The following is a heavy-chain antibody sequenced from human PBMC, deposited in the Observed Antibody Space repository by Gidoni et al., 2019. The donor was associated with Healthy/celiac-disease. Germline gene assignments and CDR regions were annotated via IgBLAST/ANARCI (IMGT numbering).Heavy chain of an antibody. CDR1: GGTFSSNT. CDR3: ARDRSSGYSSGWSP. Sequence: QVQLVQSGAAVKKPGSSVKVSFKASGGTFSSNTISWWRQAPGQGLEWMGRIIPIRGIANYAQKYQGRVTITADKYTSTAYMELSSLRSEDTAVYYCARDRSSGYSSGWSPWGQGTLVTVSS. D-gene: IGHD6-19*01. CDR2: IIPIRGIA. V-gene: IGHV1-69*08. J-gene: IGHJ5*02.